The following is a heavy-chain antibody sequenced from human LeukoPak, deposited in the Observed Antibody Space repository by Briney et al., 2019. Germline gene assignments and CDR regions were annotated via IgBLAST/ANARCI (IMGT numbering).Heavy chain of an antibody. CDR3: AREYGGSWYYFDY. Sequence: PGGSLRLSCAGSGFTFSSYVMNWVRQAPGKGLEWVSSISSSGNYIYYADSVKGRFTISRDSAKNSLYLQMNSLRAEDTAVYHRAREYGGSWYYFDYWGQGTLVTVSS. CDR1: GFTFSSYV. CDR2: ISSSGNYI. V-gene: IGHV3-21*01. J-gene: IGHJ4*02. D-gene: IGHD6-13*01.